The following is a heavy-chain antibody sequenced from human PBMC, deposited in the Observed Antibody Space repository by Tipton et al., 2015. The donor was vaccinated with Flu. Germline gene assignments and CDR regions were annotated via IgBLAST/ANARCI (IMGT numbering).Heavy chain of an antibody. CDR1: GVSISSSSYY. V-gene: IGHV4-39*06. CDR2: IYYSGSP. Sequence: TLSLTCTVSGVSISSSSYYWGWIRQPPGKGLEWIGCIYYSGSPYYNPSLKSRVTISVATSKNQFPLKLSSVTAADPAVYYCARVCDPRIRYFDLWGRGTLVTVSS. D-gene: IGHD3-10*01. J-gene: IGHJ2*01. CDR3: ARVCDPRIRYFDL.